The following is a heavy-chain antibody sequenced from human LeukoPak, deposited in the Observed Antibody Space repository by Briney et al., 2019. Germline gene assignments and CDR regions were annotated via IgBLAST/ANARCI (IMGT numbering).Heavy chain of an antibody. V-gene: IGHV1-69*01. CDR2: IIPIFGTA. CDR1: GGTFSSYA. J-gene: IGHJ4*02. CDR3: ARAPLLAAAGTRGFDY. D-gene: IGHD6-13*01. Sequence: SVKVSCKASGGTFSSYAISWVRQAPGQGLEWMGGIIPIFGTANYAQKFQGRVTITADDSTSTAYMELSSLRSEDTAVYYCARAPLLAAAGTRGFDYWGQGTLVTVSS.